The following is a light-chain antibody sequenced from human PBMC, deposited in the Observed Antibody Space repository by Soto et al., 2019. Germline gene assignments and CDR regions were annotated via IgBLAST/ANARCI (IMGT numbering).Light chain of an antibody. J-gene: IGKJ1*01. CDR3: QHYNSYSEA. V-gene: IGKV3-20*01. CDR1: QSVSGSY. Sequence: EIVLTQSPGTLSLSPGERATLSCRASQSVSGSYLAWYQQKPGQAPRLLIYGASTRATSFPSRFSGSGSGTEFTLTISSLQPDDFATYYCQHYNSYSEAFGQGTKVDI. CDR2: GAS.